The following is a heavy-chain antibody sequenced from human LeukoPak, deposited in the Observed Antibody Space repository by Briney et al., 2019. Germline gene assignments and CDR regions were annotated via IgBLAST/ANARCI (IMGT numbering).Heavy chain of an antibody. J-gene: IGHJ4*02. D-gene: IGHD3-10*01. CDR3: ARGWFGEFHPDY. CDR1: GFTLSSYE. CDR2: ISSSGSTI. Sequence: PGGSLRLSCAASGFTLSSYEMNWVRQAPGKGLEWVSYISSSGSTIYYADSVKGRFTISRDNAKNSLYLQMNSLRAEDTAVYYCARGWFGEFHPDYWGQGTLVTVSS. V-gene: IGHV3-48*03.